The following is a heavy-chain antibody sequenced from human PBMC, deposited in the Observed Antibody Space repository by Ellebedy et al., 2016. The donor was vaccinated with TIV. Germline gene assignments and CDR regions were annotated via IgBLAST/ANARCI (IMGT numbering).Heavy chain of an antibody. Sequence: SLKISCAASGFTFDDYAMFWVRLAPGKGLEWVAGINWNSDSKGYVESVKGRFTISRDNAKNSLYLQMNSLRVEDTALYYCAKGVHASWTPADSWGQGTRVTVSS. V-gene: IGHV3-9*01. CDR2: INWNSDSK. CDR1: GFTFDDYA. CDR3: AKGVHASWTPADS. D-gene: IGHD2-2*01. J-gene: IGHJ4*02.